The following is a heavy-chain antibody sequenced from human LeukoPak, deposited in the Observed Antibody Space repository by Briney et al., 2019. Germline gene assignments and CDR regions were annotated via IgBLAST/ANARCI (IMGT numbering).Heavy chain of an antibody. J-gene: IGHJ4*02. D-gene: IGHD6-13*01. Sequence: SETLSLTCTVSGGSISSSSYYWGWIRQPPGKGLEWIGSIYYSGSTYYNPSLKSRITISVDTSKNQFSLKLTSVTAADTAVYYCASVYSLYDNWGQGILVIVSS. CDR3: ASVYSLYDN. CDR2: IYYSGST. CDR1: GGSISSSSYY. V-gene: IGHV4-39*01.